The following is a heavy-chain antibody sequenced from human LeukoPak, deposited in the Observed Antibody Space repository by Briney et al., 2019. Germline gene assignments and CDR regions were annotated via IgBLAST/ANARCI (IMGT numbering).Heavy chain of an antibody. Sequence: GGSLRLSCAASGFTFSSYDVHWVRHTTGKGLEWVSGIGIAGDTYYLASVKGRFTISRENAKNSFYLHMNSLRAEDTAVYYCARGRVARVGEFDYWGQGTQVTVSS. J-gene: IGHJ4*02. CDR3: ARGRVARVGEFDY. CDR2: IGIAGDT. D-gene: IGHD3-3*01. CDR1: GFTFSSYD. V-gene: IGHV3-13*01.